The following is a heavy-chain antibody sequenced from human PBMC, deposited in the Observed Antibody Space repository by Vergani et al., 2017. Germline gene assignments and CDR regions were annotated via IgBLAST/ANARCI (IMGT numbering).Heavy chain of an antibody. CDR1: GFTFSSYS. Sequence: EVQLVESGGGLVQPGGSLRLSCAASGFTFSSYSMNWVRQAPGKGLEWVSYISSSSSTIYYADSVKGRFTISRDNAKNSLYLQMNSLRAEDTAVYYCARNAGGSYFDYWGQGTLVTVSS. V-gene: IGHV3-48*01. CDR3: ARNAGGSYFDY. J-gene: IGHJ4*02. D-gene: IGHD3-16*01. CDR2: ISSSSSTI.